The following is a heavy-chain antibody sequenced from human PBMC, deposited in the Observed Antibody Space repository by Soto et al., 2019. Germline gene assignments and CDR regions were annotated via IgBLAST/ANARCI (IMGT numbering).Heavy chain of an antibody. CDR1: GFTFSSYS. V-gene: IGHV3-21*01. Sequence: PGGSLRLSCAASGFTFSSYSMNWVRQAPGKGLEWVSSISSSSSYIYYADSVKGRFTISRDNAKNSLYLQMNSLRAEDTAVYYCARGSSGWLPNWFDPWGQGTLVTVSS. CDR3: ARGSSGWLPNWFDP. CDR2: ISSSSSYI. D-gene: IGHD6-19*01. J-gene: IGHJ5*02.